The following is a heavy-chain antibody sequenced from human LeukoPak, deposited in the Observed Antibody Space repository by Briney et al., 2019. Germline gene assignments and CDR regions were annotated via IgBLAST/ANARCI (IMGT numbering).Heavy chain of an antibody. CDR3: APSQGWFDP. Sequence: SETLSLTCAVYGGSFSGYYWSWIRQPPGKGLEWIGEINHSGSTNYNPSLKSRVTISVDTSKNQFSLKLSSVTAADTAVCYCAPSQGWFDPWGQGTLVTVSS. J-gene: IGHJ5*02. CDR2: INHSGST. CDR1: GGSFSGYY. V-gene: IGHV4-34*01.